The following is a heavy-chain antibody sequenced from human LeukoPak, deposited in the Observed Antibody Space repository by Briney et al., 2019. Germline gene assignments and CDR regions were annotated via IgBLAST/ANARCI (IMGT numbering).Heavy chain of an antibody. Sequence: PGGSLRLSCAASGFTFSSYEMNWVRQAPGKGLEWVSYISSSGSTIYYADSVKGRFTISRDNANNSVYLQMNSLRAEDTAVYYCARGHDFGENFDYWGQGTLVTVSS. J-gene: IGHJ4*02. CDR3: ARGHDFGENFDY. CDR2: ISSSGSTI. D-gene: IGHD3-10*01. V-gene: IGHV3-48*03. CDR1: GFTFSSYE.